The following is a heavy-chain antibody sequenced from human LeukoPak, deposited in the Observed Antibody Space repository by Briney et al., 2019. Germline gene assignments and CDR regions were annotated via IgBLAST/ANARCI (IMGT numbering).Heavy chain of an antibody. CDR1: GGSISSYY. V-gene: IGHV4-4*07. CDR2: IYTSGST. CDR3: ARVSRTPGVYYYYYGMDV. J-gene: IGHJ6*02. Sequence: PSETLSLTRTVSGGSISSYYWSWIRQPAGKGLEWIGRIYTSGSTNCNPSLKSRVTMSVDTSKNQFSLKLSSVTAADTAVYYCARVSRTPGVYYYYYGMDVWGQGTTVTVSS. D-gene: IGHD3-10*01.